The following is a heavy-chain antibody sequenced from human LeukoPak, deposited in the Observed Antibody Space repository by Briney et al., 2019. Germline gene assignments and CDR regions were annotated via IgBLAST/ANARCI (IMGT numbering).Heavy chain of an antibody. Sequence: GGSLRLSCAASGFTFSSYSMNWVRQAPGKGLEWVSSISSSSSYIYYADSVKGRFTISRDNAKNSLYLQMNSLRAEDTAVYYCARVVPAPGSLYYYYYYMDVWGKGTTVTVSS. V-gene: IGHV3-21*01. CDR3: ARVVPAPGSLYYYYYYMDV. CDR1: GFTFSSYS. CDR2: ISSSSSYI. D-gene: IGHD2-2*01. J-gene: IGHJ6*03.